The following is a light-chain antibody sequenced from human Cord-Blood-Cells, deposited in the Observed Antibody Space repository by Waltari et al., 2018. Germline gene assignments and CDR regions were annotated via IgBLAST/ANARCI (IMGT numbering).Light chain of an antibody. CDR2: EGS. CDR3: CSYAGSSTWV. Sequence: QSALTQPPSVSGSPGQSITISCTGTSSDVGCYNLVSWYQQHPGKAPKLMIYEGSKRPSGVSNRFSGSKSGNTASLTISGLQAEDEADYYCCSYAGSSTWVFGGGTKLTVL. CDR1: SSDVGCYNL. J-gene: IGLJ3*02. V-gene: IGLV2-23*01.